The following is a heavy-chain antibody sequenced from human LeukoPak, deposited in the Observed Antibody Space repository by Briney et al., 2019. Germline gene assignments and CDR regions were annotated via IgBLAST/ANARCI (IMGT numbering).Heavy chain of an antibody. CDR1: GFTFSSYA. J-gene: IGHJ3*01. CDR2: ISYDGSNK. Sequence: QPGGSLRLSCAASGFTFSSYAMHWVRQAPGKGLEWVAVISYDGSNKYYADSVKGRFTISRDNSKNTLYLQMNSLGAEDTAVYYCAKFFTGEYVRAFDVWGQGTMVTVSS. D-gene: IGHD3-10*02. V-gene: IGHV3-30*18. CDR3: AKFFTGEYVRAFDV.